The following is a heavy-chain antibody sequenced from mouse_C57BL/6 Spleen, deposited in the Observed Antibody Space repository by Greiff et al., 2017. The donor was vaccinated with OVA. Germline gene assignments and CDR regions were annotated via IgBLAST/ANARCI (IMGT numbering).Heavy chain of an antibody. J-gene: IGHJ1*03. V-gene: IGHV1-82*01. D-gene: IGHD2-4*01. CDR3: ADDYDGYFDV. CDR1: GYAFSSSW. CDR2: IYPGDGDT. Sequence: QVQLQQPGPELVKPGASVKISCKASGYAFSSSWMNWVKQRPGKGLEWIGRIYPGDGDTNYNGKFKGKATLTADKSSSTAYMQLSSLTSEDSAVYFCADDYDGYFDVWGTGTTVTVSS.